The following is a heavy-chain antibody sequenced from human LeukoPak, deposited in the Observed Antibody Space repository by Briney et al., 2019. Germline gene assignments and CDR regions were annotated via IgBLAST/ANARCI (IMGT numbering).Heavy chain of an antibody. V-gene: IGHV3-74*01. CDR2: ISYDGSSA. CDR1: GFTFSNYW. CDR3: ARRRTIGDYDY. D-gene: IGHD3-16*01. J-gene: IGHJ4*02. Sequence: GGSLRLSCVASGFTFSNYWMHWLRQAPGKGLMWAARISYDGSSADHADSVKGRFTISRDNAKNTLYLQMNSLRVEDTGVYYCARRRTIGDYDYWGQGTLVTVSS.